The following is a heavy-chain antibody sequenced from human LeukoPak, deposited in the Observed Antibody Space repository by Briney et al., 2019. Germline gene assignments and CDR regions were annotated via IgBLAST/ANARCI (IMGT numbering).Heavy chain of an antibody. CDR2: IYSSGST. Sequence: PSETLSLTCTVSGGSISSYYWSWIRQPPGEGLEWIGYIYSSGSTNYNPSLKSRVTISVDTSKEQFSLKLSSVTAADTALYYCARTHSTSSNFDYWGQGTLVTVSS. CDR3: ARTHSTSSNFDY. CDR1: GGSISSYY. V-gene: IGHV4-4*09. J-gene: IGHJ4*02. D-gene: IGHD2-2*01.